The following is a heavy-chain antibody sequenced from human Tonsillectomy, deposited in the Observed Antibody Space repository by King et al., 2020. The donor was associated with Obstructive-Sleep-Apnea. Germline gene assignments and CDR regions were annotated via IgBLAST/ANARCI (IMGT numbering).Heavy chain of an antibody. CDR3: ARAGKLVGATPFDP. Sequence: VQLVQSGGGLVQPGGSLRLSCAASGFTFSSYSMNWVRQAPGKGLEWVSYISSSSSTIYYADSVKGRFTISRDNAKNSLYLQMNSLRAEDTAVYYCARAGKLVGATPFDPWGQGTLVTVSS. V-gene: IGHV3-48*01. CDR1: GFTFSSYS. J-gene: IGHJ5*02. D-gene: IGHD1-26*01. CDR2: ISSSSSTI.